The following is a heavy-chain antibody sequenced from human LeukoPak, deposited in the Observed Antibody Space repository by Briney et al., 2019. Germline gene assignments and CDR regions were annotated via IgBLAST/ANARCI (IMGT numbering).Heavy chain of an antibody. J-gene: IGHJ4*02. CDR3: ARRARRIAAAGIDY. Sequence: PSETLSLTCAVSGGSISSSNWWCWVRQPPGKGLEWIGEIYHSGSTNYNPSLKSRVTISVDKSKNQFSLKLSSVTAADTAVYYCARRARRIAAAGIDYWGQGTLVTVSS. D-gene: IGHD6-13*01. CDR1: GGSISSSNW. V-gene: IGHV4-4*02. CDR2: IYHSGST.